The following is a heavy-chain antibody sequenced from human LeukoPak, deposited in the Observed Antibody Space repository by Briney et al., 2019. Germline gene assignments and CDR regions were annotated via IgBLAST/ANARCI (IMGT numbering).Heavy chain of an antibody. D-gene: IGHD5-18*01. J-gene: IGHJ4*02. Sequence: PGGSLRLSCAASGFIISSKYMSWVRQAPGKGLEWVSVMYSGGTRFYADSVRGRFTISRDNAKNTLYLQMNSLRAGDTAVYYCARGGYHAYYLDYWGQGSLVTVSS. V-gene: IGHV3-53*01. CDR1: GFIISSKY. CDR2: MYSGGTR. CDR3: ARGGYHAYYLDY.